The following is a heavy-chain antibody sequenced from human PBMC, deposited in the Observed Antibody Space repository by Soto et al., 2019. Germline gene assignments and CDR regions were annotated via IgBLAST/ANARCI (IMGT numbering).Heavy chain of an antibody. CDR3: AKDYYLRPFFSSSYSSSHYMAV. Sequence: GGSLRLSCAASGFTFSNYGMHWVRQAPGKGLEWVAVISFDGSNKYYAESVKGRFTISRDNSKNTLYLQMNSLRAEDTAVYYCAKDYYLRPFFSSSYSSSHYMAV. V-gene: IGHV3-30*18. D-gene: IGHD2-21*01. CDR2: ISFDGSNK. CDR1: GFTFSNYG. J-gene: IGHJ6*03.